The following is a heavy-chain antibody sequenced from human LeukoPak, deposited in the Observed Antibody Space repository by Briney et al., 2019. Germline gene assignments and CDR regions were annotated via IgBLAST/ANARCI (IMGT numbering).Heavy chain of an antibody. CDR2: ISSSGSTI. J-gene: IGHJ4*02. CDR1: GFTFSSYE. CDR3: ARADGYRIQLWLFFDY. D-gene: IGHD5-18*01. V-gene: IGHV3-48*03. Sequence: GGSLRLSCAASGFTFSSYEMNWVRQAPGKGLEWVSYISSSGSTIYYADSVKGRFTISRDNAKNSLYLQMNSLRAEDTAVYYCARADGYRIQLWLFFDYWGQGTLVTVSS.